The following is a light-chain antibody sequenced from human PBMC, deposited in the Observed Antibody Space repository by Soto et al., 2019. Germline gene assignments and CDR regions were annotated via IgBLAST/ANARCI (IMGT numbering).Light chain of an antibody. CDR2: GAS. J-gene: IGKJ2*01. CDR1: QSVTSDY. CDR3: QWYGRSPFMYT. V-gene: IGKV3-20*01. Sequence: VLTQSPGTLSLSPGERATLSCRASQSVTSDYLAWYQQKPGQAPRLLIYGASSRATGVPDRFTGSGSGTHLTLTITRLEPEDFAVYYCQWYGRSPFMYTFGQGTKLGVK.